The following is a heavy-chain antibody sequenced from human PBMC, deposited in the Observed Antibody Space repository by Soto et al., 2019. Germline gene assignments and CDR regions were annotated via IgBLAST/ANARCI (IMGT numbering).Heavy chain of an antibody. CDR3: ARVPGSCYLVDY. D-gene: IGHD3-22*01. CDR2: IYHSGST. CDR1: GGSISSGGYS. J-gene: IGHJ4*02. Sequence: QLQLQESGSGLVKPSQTLSLTCAVSGGSISSGGYSWSWIRQPPGKGLEWIGYIYHSGSTYYTPSLKRRVTISVDRSKNQFSPKLSSVTAADTAVYYCARVPGSCYLVDYWGQGTLVTVSS. V-gene: IGHV4-30-2*01.